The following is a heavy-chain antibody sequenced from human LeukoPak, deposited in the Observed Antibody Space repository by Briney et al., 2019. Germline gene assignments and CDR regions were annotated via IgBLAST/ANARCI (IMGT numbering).Heavy chain of an antibody. J-gene: IGHJ4*02. D-gene: IGHD2-21*02. Sequence: GASVKVSCKASGGTFSSYAISWVRQAPGQGLEWMGRIIPILGIANYAQKFQGRVTITADKSTSTAYMELSSLRSEDTAVYYCARGRRVVTAIPFDYWGQGTLVTVSS. CDR1: GGTFSSYA. CDR3: ARGRRVVTAIPFDY. V-gene: IGHV1-69*04. CDR2: IIPILGIA.